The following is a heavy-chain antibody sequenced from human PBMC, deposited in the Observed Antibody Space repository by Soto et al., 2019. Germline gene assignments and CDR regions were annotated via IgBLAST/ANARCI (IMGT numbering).Heavy chain of an antibody. CDR1: GGTFSSYA. V-gene: IGHV1-69*13. CDR2: IIPIFGTA. D-gene: IGHD5-12*01. J-gene: IGHJ5*02. Sequence: GASVKVSCKASGGTFSSYAISWVRQAPGQGLEWMGGIIPIFGTANYAQKFQGRVTITADESTSTAYMELSSLRSEDTAVYYCARDLGSGYDYWWFAPWGQGTLVIVCS. CDR3: ARDLGSGYDYWWFAP.